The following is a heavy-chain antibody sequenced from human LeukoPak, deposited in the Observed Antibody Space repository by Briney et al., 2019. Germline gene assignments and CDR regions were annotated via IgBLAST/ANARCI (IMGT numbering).Heavy chain of an antibody. CDR2: IYYSGST. CDR3: ARDTTGGEYYYYYMDV. Sequence: SETLSLTCTVSGGSISSYYWSWIRQPPGKGLEWIGYIYYSGSTNYNPSLKSRVTISVDTSKNQFSLKLSTVTAADTAVYYCARDTTGGEYYYYYMDVWGKGTTVTVSS. D-gene: IGHD4-17*01. CDR1: GGSISSYY. V-gene: IGHV4-59*01. J-gene: IGHJ6*03.